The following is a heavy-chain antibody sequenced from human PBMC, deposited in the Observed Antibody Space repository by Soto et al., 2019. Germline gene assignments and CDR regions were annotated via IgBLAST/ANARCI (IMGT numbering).Heavy chain of an antibody. D-gene: IGHD2-15*01. CDR2: ISSSSSYT. CDR3: ARGGRSCSGGSCSSRNWFDP. Sequence: QVQLVESGGGLVKPGGSLRLSCAASGFTFSDYYVSWIRQAPGKGLEWVSYISSSSSYTNYADSVKGRFTISRDNAKNSLYLQMNSLRAEDTAVYYCARGGRSCSGGSCSSRNWFDPWGQGTLVTVSS. J-gene: IGHJ5*02. CDR1: GFTFSDYY. V-gene: IGHV3-11*06.